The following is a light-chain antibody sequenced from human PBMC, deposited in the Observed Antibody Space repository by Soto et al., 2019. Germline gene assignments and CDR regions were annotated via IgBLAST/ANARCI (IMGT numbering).Light chain of an antibody. CDR3: QQYGSSSWT. CDR1: QSVSSSY. J-gene: IGKJ1*01. Sequence: DMVLTQSPGTLYLSPGERATLSCRASQSVSSSYLAWYQQKPGQAPRLLIYGASSRATGIPDRFSGSGSGTDFTLTISRLEPEDFAVYYCQQYGSSSWTFGQGTKVDIK. CDR2: GAS. V-gene: IGKV3-20*01.